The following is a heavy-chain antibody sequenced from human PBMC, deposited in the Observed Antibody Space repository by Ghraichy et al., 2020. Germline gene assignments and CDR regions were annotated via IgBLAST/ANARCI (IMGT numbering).Heavy chain of an antibody. CDR3: ARVYRFLDPTDYYYYGMDV. D-gene: IGHD3/OR15-3a*01. Sequence: GGSLRLSCAASGFTFSSYGMHWVRQAPGKGLEWVAVIWYDGSNKYYADSVKGRFTISRDNSKNTLYLQMNSLRAEDTAVYYCARVYRFLDPTDYYYYGMDVWGQGTTVTVSS. CDR2: IWYDGSNK. CDR1: GFTFSSYG. V-gene: IGHV3-33*01. J-gene: IGHJ6*02.